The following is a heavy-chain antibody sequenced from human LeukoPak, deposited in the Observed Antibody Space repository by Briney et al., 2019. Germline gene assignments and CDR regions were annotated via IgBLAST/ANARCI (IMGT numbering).Heavy chain of an antibody. CDR1: GGSIRSHY. CDR3: ARALYSISSEFDY. CDR2: IFYSGST. J-gene: IGHJ4*02. D-gene: IGHD6-6*01. Sequence: SETLSLTCTVSGGSIRSHYWNWLRQPPGNGLEWIGYIFYSGSTNYNPSLKSRVTISVDTSKNQFSLKLSSVTAADTAVYYCARALYSISSEFDYWGQGTLVTVSS. V-gene: IGHV4-59*11.